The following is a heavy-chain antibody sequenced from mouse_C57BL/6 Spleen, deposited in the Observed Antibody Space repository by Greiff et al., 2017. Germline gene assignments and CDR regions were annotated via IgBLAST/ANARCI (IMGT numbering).Heavy chain of an antibody. CDR3: APYSFDY. CDR1: GYAFSSSW. J-gene: IGHJ2*01. D-gene: IGHD2-10*01. Sequence: VKLKQSGPELVKPGASVKISCKASGYAFSSSWMNWVKQRPGKGLEWIGRIYPGDGDTNYNGKFKGKATLTADKSSSTAYMQLSSLTSEDSAVYFCAPYSFDYWGQGTTLTVSS. CDR2: IYPGDGDT. V-gene: IGHV1-82*01.